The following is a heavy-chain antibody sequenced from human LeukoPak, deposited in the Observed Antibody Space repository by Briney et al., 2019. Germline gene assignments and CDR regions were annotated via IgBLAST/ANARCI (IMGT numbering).Heavy chain of an antibody. J-gene: IGHJ5*02. CDR1: GYXLTGYY. CDR2: INPNSGGT. Sequence: ASVKVSCKASGYXLTGYYIHWVRQAPGQGLEWLGWINPNSGGTNYAQKFQGRVTVTRDASISTAYMELSRLRSDDTAVYYCARGNPYSSSSAWFDPWGQGTLVTVSS. V-gene: IGHV1-2*02. CDR3: ARGNPYSSSSAWFDP. D-gene: IGHD6-6*01.